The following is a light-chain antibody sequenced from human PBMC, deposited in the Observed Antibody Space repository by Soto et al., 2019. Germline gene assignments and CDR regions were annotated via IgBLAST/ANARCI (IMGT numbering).Light chain of an antibody. J-gene: IGKJ4*01. CDR1: QGIGDD. Sequence: GATVTISCRASQGIGDDLGWYQQKPGEAPRRLIYGASILPSGVPSRFSGSGSGTEFTLTISGLQPEDCATYFCLEHNTYPFSFGGGTKVEIK. CDR3: LEHNTYPFS. V-gene: IGKV1-17*01. CDR2: GAS.